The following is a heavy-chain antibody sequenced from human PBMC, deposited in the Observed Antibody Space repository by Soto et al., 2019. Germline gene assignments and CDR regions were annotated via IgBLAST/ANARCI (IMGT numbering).Heavy chain of an antibody. CDR1: GFTFSSYS. V-gene: IGHV3-21*01. J-gene: IGHJ4*02. CDR3: ARDQGTDFIFDY. CDR2: ISSSSSYI. D-gene: IGHD1-1*01. Sequence: GGSLRLSCAASGFTFSSYSMNWVRQAPGKGLEWVSSISSSSSYIYYADSVKGRFTISRDNAKNSLYLQMNSLRAEDTAVYYCARDQGTDFIFDYWGQGTLDTVSS.